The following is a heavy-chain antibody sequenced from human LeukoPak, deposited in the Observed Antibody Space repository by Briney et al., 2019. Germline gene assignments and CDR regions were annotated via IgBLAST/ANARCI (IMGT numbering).Heavy chain of an antibody. CDR3: AKDVGYCGGDCYSGFDY. Sequence: GGSLRLSCAASGFTFSSYAMSWVRQAPGKGLEWVSAINSDGSTYYPDSVKGRFTMSRDNSKNMVHLQMNSVRAEDTAVYYCAKDVGYCGGDCYSGFDYWGQGTLVTVSS. CDR2: INSDGST. V-gene: IGHV3-23*01. D-gene: IGHD2-21*02. CDR1: GFTFSSYA. J-gene: IGHJ4*02.